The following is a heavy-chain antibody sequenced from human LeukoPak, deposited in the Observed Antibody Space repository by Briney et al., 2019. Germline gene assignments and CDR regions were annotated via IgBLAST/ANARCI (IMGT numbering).Heavy chain of an antibody. D-gene: IGHD2-2*01. Sequence: SETLSLTCAVYGGSFSGYYWSWNRQPPGKELEWIGEIKHSGSTNYNPSLRSRVTISVDTSKNQFSLKLSSVTAADTAVYYFARGTPDIVVVPAAVYYYHYYMDVWGKGTTVTVSS. V-gene: IGHV4-34*01. CDR2: IKHSGST. CDR3: ARGTPDIVVVPAAVYYYHYYMDV. CDR1: GGSFSGYY. J-gene: IGHJ6*03.